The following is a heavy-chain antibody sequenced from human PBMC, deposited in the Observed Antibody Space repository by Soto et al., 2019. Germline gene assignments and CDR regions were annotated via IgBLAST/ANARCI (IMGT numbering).Heavy chain of an antibody. CDR3: ARGRAYSSSPSDY. V-gene: IGHV4-30-4*01. D-gene: IGHD6-6*01. CDR1: GGSVSSGDYY. Sequence: SETLSLTCTVSGGSVSSGDYYWNWIRQPPGKGLEWIGYIYYSGNTYYDPSLKSRVTISIDTSKNQISLKLSSVTAADTAVYYCARGRAYSSSPSDYWGQGTLVTVSS. J-gene: IGHJ4*02. CDR2: IYYSGNT.